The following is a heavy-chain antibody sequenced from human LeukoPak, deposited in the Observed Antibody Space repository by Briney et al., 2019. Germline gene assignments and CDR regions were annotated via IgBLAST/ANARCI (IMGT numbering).Heavy chain of an antibody. V-gene: IGHV3-23*01. CDR2: IIRSGRST. D-gene: IGHD4-17*01. CDR1: GFPFSSYA. Sequence: GGSLRLSCAASGFPFSSYAMSWVRQAPGKGLEWVSAIIRSGRSTYYADSVKGRFTISRDNSKHTMYLQMNSLRAAATAVYYCAKSTVTPTVDYWGQGTLVTVSS. J-gene: IGHJ4*02. CDR3: AKSTVTPTVDY.